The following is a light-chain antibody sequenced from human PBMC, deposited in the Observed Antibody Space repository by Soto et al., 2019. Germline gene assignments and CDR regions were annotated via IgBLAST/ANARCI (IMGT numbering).Light chain of an antibody. CDR2: AEF. J-gene: IGKJ5*01. Sequence: EIVLTQSPATLSLSPGERATLSCRASPIVTNFLAWYQQKPGQAPRLLIYAEFNRATGIPARFSGSGSGTDFTLTISRLEPEDFAVYYCQQYGSSGTFGQGTRLEIK. V-gene: IGKV3-20*01. CDR1: PIVTNF. CDR3: QQYGSSGT.